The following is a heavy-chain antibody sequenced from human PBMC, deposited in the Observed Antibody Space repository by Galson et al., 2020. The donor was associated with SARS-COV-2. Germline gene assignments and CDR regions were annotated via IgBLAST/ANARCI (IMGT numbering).Heavy chain of an antibody. CDR3: AKRHRDSSGCDY. J-gene: IGHJ4*02. Sequence: GGSLRLSCAASGFTFSSYAMNWLRQAPGKGLEWVSGISGSGSTTYYAGSVKGRFTISRDNSQNTRYLQMNSLRAEDTAIYYCAKRHRDSSGCDYWGQGARVTVSS. V-gene: IGHV3-23*01. CDR2: ISGSGSTT. D-gene: IGHD3-22*01. CDR1: GFTFSSYA.